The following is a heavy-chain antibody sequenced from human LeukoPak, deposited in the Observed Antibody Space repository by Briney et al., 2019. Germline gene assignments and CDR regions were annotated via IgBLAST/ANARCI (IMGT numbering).Heavy chain of an antibody. Sequence: GGSLRLSCVASGFTFTNYAMSWVRQAPGKGLEWVSSIVGSAGTTSHADSVKGRFTISRDNSKNTLYLQMNSLRAEDTAVYYCAKDDDSSIYYYPDYWGQGSLVTVSS. CDR2: IVGSAGTT. CDR3: AKDDDSSIYYYPDY. J-gene: IGHJ4*02. V-gene: IGHV3-23*01. CDR1: GFTFTNYA. D-gene: IGHD3-22*01.